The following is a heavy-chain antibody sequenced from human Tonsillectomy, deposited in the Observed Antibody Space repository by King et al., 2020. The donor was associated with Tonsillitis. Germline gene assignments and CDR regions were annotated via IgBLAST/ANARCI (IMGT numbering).Heavy chain of an antibody. J-gene: IGHJ4*02. Sequence: QLQESGPGLVTPSETLSLTCTVSGGSISSSSYYWGWIRQPPGKGLEWIGSIYDNENTYYNASLKSRVTISVHTSKNQFSLQLSSVTAADTAVYFCARLGSRNLYYFDSWGQGTLVTVSS. CDR1: GGSISSSSYY. D-gene: IGHD2-15*01. CDR3: ARLGSRNLYYFDS. CDR2: IYDNENT. V-gene: IGHV4-39*01.